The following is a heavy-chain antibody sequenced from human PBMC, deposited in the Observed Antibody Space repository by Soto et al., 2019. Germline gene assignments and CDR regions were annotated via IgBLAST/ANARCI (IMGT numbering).Heavy chain of an antibody. CDR1: GGSISSGGYY. J-gene: IGHJ6*03. V-gene: IGHV4-31*03. CDR2: IYYSGST. CDR3: ARYCSSTSCLISPGEDYYYYYMDV. D-gene: IGHD2-2*01. Sequence: PSETLSLTCTVSGGSISSGGYYGSWIRQHPGKGLEWIGYIYYSGSTYYNPSLKSRVTISADTSKNQFSLKLSSVTAADTAVYYCARYCSSTSCLISPGEDYYYYYMDVWGKGTTVTVSS.